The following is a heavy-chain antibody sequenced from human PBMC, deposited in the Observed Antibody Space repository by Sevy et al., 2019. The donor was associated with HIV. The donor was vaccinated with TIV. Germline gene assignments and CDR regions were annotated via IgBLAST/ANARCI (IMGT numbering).Heavy chain of an antibody. D-gene: IGHD3-22*01. Sequence: ASVKVSCKASGYTFTEYYVHWLRQAPGQGLEWMGWINPQTGGTYFAKKFQDRVTLTTATSINAVYMELSGLKFDDTDVFYCERMGDYFDTSGYYPLKYWGLGTLVTVSS. CDR3: ERMGDYFDTSGYYPLKY. V-gene: IGHV1-2*02. CDR1: GYTFTEYY. CDR2: INPQTGGT. J-gene: IGHJ4*02.